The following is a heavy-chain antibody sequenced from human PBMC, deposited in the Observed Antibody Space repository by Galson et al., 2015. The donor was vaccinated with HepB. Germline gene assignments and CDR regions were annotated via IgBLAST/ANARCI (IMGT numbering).Heavy chain of an antibody. CDR2: ISSSSSYI. CDR3: ARDAYGYDYYYYYGMDV. J-gene: IGHJ6*02. Sequence: SLRLSCAASGFTFSSYSMNWVRQAPGKGLEWVSSISSSSSYIYYADSVKGRFTISRDNAKNSLYLQMNSLRAEDTAVYYCARDAYGYDYYYYYGMDVWGQGTTVTVSS. CDR1: GFTFSSYS. V-gene: IGHV3-21*01. D-gene: IGHD5-18*01.